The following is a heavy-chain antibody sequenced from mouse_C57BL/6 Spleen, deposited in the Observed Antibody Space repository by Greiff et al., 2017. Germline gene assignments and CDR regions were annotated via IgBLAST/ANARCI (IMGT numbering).Heavy chain of an antibody. CDR3: ARVWLKDWYFDV. J-gene: IGHJ1*03. V-gene: IGHV1-55*01. Sequence: QVQLQQPGAELVKPGASVKMSCKASGYTFTSYWITWVKQRPGQGLEWIGDIYPGSGSNNYNEKFKSKATLTVDTSSSTAYMQLSSLTSEDSAVYYCARVWLKDWYFDVWGTGTTVTVSS. D-gene: IGHD2-2*01. CDR1: GYTFTSYW. CDR2: IYPGSGSN.